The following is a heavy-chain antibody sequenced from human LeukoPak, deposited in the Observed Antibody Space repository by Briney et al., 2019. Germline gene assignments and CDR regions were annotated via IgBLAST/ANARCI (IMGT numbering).Heavy chain of an antibody. CDR2: IYHSGST. V-gene: IGHV4-38-2*02. CDR3: ARDRSMTTVTYNWFDP. CDR1: GYSISSGYC. D-gene: IGHD4-11*01. J-gene: IGHJ5*02. Sequence: PSETPSLTCTVSGYSISSGYCWGWIRQPPGKGLEWIGSIYHSGSTYYNPSLKSRVTISVDTSKNQFSLKLGSVTAADTAVYYCARDRSMTTVTYNWFDPWGQGTLVTVSS.